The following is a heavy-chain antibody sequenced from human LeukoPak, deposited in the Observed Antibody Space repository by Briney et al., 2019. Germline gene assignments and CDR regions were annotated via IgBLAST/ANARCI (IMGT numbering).Heavy chain of an antibody. J-gene: IGHJ4*02. V-gene: IGHV3-30*03. CDR1: EFTFSSYG. CDR2: ISNDGSRK. Sequence: GGSLRPSCAASEFTFSSYGMHWVRQAPGKGLEWVAIISNDGSRKYYGHSVEGRFTISRDNSKNTLYLQMDSLRAEDTAVYYCARDRAWNYFDYWGQGTLVTVSS. CDR3: ARDRAWNYFDY. D-gene: IGHD3-3*01.